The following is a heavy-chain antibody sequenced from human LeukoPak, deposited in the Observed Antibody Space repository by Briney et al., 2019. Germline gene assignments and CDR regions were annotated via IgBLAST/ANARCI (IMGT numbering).Heavy chain of an antibody. J-gene: IGHJ1*01. CDR3: AKGYETRH. CDR2: IRLDGVTT. V-gene: IGHV3-30*02. CDR1: GFTFSTYG. Sequence: GGSLRLSCAASGFTFSTYGMHWVRQAPGKGLEWVAFIRLDGVTTYHADSVKGRFTISRDNSKNTLYLKMNSLRTEDTAMYYCAKGYETRHWSQGTLVIVSS. D-gene: IGHD3-3*01.